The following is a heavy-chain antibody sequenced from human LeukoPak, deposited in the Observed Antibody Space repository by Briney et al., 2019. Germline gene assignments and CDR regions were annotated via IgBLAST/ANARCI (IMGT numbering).Heavy chain of an antibody. J-gene: IGHJ4*02. V-gene: IGHV1-69*04. Sequence: SVKVSCKASGGTFSSYAISLVRQAPRQGLEWMGRIIPILGIANYAQKFQGRVTITADKSTSTAYMELSSLRSEDTAVYYCARDHDTYYYGSGGDYWGQGTLVTVSS. CDR2: IIPILGIA. CDR1: GGTFSSYA. D-gene: IGHD3-10*01. CDR3: ARDHDTYYYGSGGDY.